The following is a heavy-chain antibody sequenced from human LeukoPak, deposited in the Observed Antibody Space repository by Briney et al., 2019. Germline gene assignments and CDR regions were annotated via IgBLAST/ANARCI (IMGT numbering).Heavy chain of an antibody. D-gene: IGHD3-10*01. Sequence: GGSLRLSCAASGFTFSSYAMSWVRQAPGKGLEWVSDMSGSGGSTYYADSVKGRFTISRDNSKNTLYLQMNSLRAEDTAVYYCARDKSITMVRGVHDAFDIWGQGTMVTVSS. CDR1: GFTFSSYA. J-gene: IGHJ3*02. CDR3: ARDKSITMVRGVHDAFDI. CDR2: MSGSGGST. V-gene: IGHV3-23*01.